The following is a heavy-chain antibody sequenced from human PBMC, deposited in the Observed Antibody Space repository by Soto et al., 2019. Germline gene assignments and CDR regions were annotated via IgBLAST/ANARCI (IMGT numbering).Heavy chain of an antibody. J-gene: IGHJ5*02. V-gene: IGHV4-59*01. CDR1: GGSISRYY. D-gene: IGHD2-8*01. Sequence: LSLTCSVSGGSISRYYWSWIRQPPGKGLEWIGYAYYSGDTGYNPSLKSRVTMAVDTSKSQVSLKLSSVTAADTAVYYCARDRSTYGGGGTGEVKENWFDPWGQGALVTVSS. CDR2: AYYSGDT. CDR3: ARDRSTYGGGGTGEVKENWFDP.